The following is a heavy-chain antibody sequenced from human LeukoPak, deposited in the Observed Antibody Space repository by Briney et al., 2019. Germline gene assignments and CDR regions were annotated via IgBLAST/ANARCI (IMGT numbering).Heavy chain of an antibody. J-gene: IGHJ1*01. CDR2: INHSGST. V-gene: IGHV4-34*01. Sequence: SETPSLTCAVYGGSFSGYYWSWIRQPPGKGLEWIGEINHSGSTNYNPSLKSRVTISVDTSKNQFSLKLSSVTAADTAVYYCVSSGWYARGVEYFQHWGQGTLVTVSS. CDR3: VSSGWYARGVEYFQH. D-gene: IGHD6-19*01. CDR1: GGSFSGYY.